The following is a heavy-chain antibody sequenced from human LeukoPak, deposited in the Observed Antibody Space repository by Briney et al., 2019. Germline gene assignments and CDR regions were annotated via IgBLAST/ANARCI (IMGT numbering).Heavy chain of an antibody. CDR1: GFTFSDYY. CDR3: ARDAGWLVSSLDY. Sequence: PGGSLRLSCAASGFTFSDYYMSWIRQAPGKGLEWVSYISSSGSTIYCADSVKGRFTISRDNAKNSLYLQMNSLRAEDTAVYYCARDAGWLVSSLDYWGQGTLVTVSS. V-gene: IGHV3-11*01. D-gene: IGHD6-19*01. J-gene: IGHJ4*02. CDR2: ISSSGSTI.